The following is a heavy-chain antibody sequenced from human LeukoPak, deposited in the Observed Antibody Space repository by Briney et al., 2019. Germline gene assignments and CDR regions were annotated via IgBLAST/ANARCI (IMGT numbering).Heavy chain of an antibody. CDR1: GYTFTSYG. D-gene: IGHD1-26*01. CDR3: ARGPSWANSGSYYFDY. Sequence: ASVKVSCKASGYTFTSYGISWVRQAPGQGLEWLGWMNPNSGNTGYAQRLQGRVTITRNTSISTAYMELSSLRSEDTAVYYCARGPSWANSGSYYFDYWGQGTLVTVSS. J-gene: IGHJ4*02. V-gene: IGHV1-8*03. CDR2: MNPNSGNT.